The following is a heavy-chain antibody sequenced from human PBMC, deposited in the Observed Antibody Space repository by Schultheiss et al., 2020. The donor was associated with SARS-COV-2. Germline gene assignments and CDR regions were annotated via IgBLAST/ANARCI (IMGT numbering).Heavy chain of an antibody. Sequence: SETLSLTCAVSGYSISSGYYWGWIRQPPGKGLEWIGSIYHSGSTYYNPSLKSRVTISVDTSKNQVSLKLSSVTAADTAVYYCATSDSYSFYFDYWGQGTLVTVSS. CDR2: IYHSGST. V-gene: IGHV4-38-2*01. J-gene: IGHJ4*02. CDR3: ATSDSYSFYFDY. D-gene: IGHD2-21*02. CDR1: GYSISSGYY.